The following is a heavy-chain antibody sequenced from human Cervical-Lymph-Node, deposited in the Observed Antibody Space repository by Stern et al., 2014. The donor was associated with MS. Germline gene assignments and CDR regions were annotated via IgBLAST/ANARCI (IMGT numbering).Heavy chain of an antibody. CDR1: GFSFSRYA. Sequence: QMQLVQSGGGVVQPGRSLRLSCAASGFSFSRYAMHWVRQAPGKGLEWVALIWYDGSNPYYPDSGTGRFTISRDNFKNTLYLQMNSLRAEDTAVYYCASAYSSSHYYFDYWGQGTLVTVSS. J-gene: IGHJ4*02. D-gene: IGHD6-13*01. CDR2: IWYDGSNP. V-gene: IGHV3-33*01. CDR3: ASAYSSSHYYFDY.